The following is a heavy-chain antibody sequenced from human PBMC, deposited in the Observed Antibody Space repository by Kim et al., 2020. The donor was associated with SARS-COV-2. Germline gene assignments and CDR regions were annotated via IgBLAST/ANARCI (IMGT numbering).Heavy chain of an antibody. CDR3: ARGGSGYYPGGYVFDI. D-gene: IGHD3-22*01. J-gene: IGHJ3*02. V-gene: IGHV3-30*04. CDR1: GFTFSSYA. Sequence: GGSLRLSCAASGFTFSSYAMHWVRQAPGKGLEWVAVISYDGSNKYYADSVKGRFTISRDNSKNTLYLQMNSLRAEDTAVYYCARGGSGYYPGGYVFDIWG. CDR2: ISYDGSNK.